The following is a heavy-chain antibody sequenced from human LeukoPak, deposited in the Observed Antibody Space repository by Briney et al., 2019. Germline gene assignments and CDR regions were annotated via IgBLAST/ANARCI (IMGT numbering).Heavy chain of an antibody. CDR3: ARVSGGYSYGRLQELHY. CDR1: GYTFSGYY. J-gene: IGHJ4*02. Sequence: GASVKVSCKASGYTFSGYYMHWVRQAPGQGLEWMGWINPNSGGTNYAQKFQGRVTMTRDTSTSTAYMELSRLRSDDTAVYYCARVSGGYSYGRLQELHYWGQGTLVTVSS. CDR2: INPNSGGT. D-gene: IGHD5-18*01. V-gene: IGHV1-2*02.